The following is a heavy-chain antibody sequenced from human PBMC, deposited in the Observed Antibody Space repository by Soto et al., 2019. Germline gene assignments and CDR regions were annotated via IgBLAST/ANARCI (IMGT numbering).Heavy chain of an antibody. D-gene: IGHD3-22*01. CDR2: IYYSGST. V-gene: IGHV4-30-4*01. J-gene: IGHJ4*02. Sequence: SETLSLTCTVSGGSISSGDYYWSWIRQPPGKGLEWIGYIYYSGSTYYNPSLKSRVTISVDTSKNQFSLKLSSVTAADTAVYYCASQKYYYDSSGYPTFWGPGTLVTVS. CDR3: ASQKYYYDSSGYPTF. CDR1: GGSISSGDYY.